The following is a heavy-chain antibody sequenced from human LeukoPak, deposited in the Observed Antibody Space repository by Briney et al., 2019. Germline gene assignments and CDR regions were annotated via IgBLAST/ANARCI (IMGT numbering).Heavy chain of an antibody. CDR2: ISGRSKSNSP. Sequence: GGSLRLSCVGSGFTFGDYAMSWVRQAPGKGLEWVSGISGRSKSNSPWYAESVRGRPTISRDNSKNTVYLQMESLRAEDTAVYFCARDRDYPRDQFDYWGQGTLVTVSS. CDR1: GFTFGDYA. CDR3: ARDRDYPRDQFDY. J-gene: IGHJ4*02. D-gene: IGHD4-17*01. V-gene: IGHV3-23*01.